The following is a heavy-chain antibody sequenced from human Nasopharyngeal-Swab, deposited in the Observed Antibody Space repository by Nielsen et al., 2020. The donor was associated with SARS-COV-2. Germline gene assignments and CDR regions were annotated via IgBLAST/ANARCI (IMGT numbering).Heavy chain of an antibody. CDR2: INPNNGGT. Sequence: ASVKVSCKPAGYTFYAYNMDWVRQAPGQGREGMGRINPNNGGTNYAQRFQGRVTMTWDTSISTAYMEVTRLTSDDTAMYYCAREGADLWGQGTLVTVSS. CDR3: AREGADL. V-gene: IGHV1-2*06. J-gene: IGHJ4*02. CDR1: GYTFYAYN. D-gene: IGHD3-16*01.